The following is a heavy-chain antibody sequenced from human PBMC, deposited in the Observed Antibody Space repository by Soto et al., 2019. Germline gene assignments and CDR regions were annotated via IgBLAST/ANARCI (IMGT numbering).Heavy chain of an antibody. CDR3: AGQRANGYGDPNDDLYI. D-gene: IGHD4-17*01. CDR1: GFSVSDNY. Sequence: EVQLVESGGGLIQPGGSLRLSCAASGFSVSDNYMNWVRQAPGKGLQWVSLLYAGGATFYADSVKGRFTISRDSSNNMLYLQMDSQIDDDTAVYYFAGQRANGYGDPNDDLYIWGQGTVLSVTS. J-gene: IGHJ3*02. CDR2: LYAGGAT. V-gene: IGHV3-53*01.